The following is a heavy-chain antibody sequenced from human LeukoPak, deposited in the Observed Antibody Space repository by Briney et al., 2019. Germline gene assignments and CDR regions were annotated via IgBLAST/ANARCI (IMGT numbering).Heavy chain of an antibody. J-gene: IGHJ4*02. Sequence: GGSLRLSCAASGFTFSRYWMHWVRQAPGKGLVWVSRINSDGSSTTYADSVEGRFTISRDNAKNTLYLQMNSLRAEDTAVYYCTGVVHYYDSSVLSGYFDFWGQGTLVTVSS. V-gene: IGHV3-74*01. CDR1: GFTFSRYW. CDR2: INSDGSST. CDR3: TGVVHYYDSSVLSGYFDF. D-gene: IGHD3-22*01.